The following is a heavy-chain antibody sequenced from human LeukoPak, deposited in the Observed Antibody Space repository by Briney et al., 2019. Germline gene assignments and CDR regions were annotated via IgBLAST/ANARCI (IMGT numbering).Heavy chain of an antibody. CDR3: ARATTVNWFDP. D-gene: IGHD4-17*01. J-gene: IGHJ5*02. Sequence: PSETLSLTCIVSGGSISSSSYYWGWIRQPPGKGLEWIGSIYYSGSTYYNPSLKSRVTISVDTSKNQFSLKLSSVTAADTAVYYCARATTVNWFDPWGQGTLVTVSS. CDR2: IYYSGST. V-gene: IGHV4-39*07. CDR1: GGSISSSSYY.